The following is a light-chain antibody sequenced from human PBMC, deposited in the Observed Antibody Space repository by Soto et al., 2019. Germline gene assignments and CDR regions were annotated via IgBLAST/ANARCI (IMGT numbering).Light chain of an antibody. J-gene: IGKJ4*01. CDR2: DTS. CDR3: QEYGSSPLT. V-gene: IGKV3-20*01. Sequence: EIVLTQSPGTLSLSVGERVTLSCRASQSVSSYLAWYQQTPGQDPRLLIYDTSNRATGTPDRFSGSGSGTAFTLTISSLELEDFTLYYWQEYGSSPLTFGGGTTVVIK. CDR1: QSVSSY.